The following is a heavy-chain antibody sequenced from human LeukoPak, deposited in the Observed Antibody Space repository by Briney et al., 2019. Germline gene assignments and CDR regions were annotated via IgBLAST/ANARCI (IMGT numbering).Heavy chain of an antibody. CDR1: GGSISSSSYY. J-gene: IGHJ3*02. CDR2: IYYSGST. CDR3: ARSDWFDDTSGYYTGAFDI. D-gene: IGHD3-22*01. Sequence: PSETLSLTCTVSGGSISSSSYYWGWIRQPPGKGLEWIGNIYYSGSTYYNPSLRSRVTISTDTSKNHFSLKLSSVTAADTAVYYCARSDWFDDTSGYYTGAFDIWGQGTMVTVSS. V-gene: IGHV4-39*02.